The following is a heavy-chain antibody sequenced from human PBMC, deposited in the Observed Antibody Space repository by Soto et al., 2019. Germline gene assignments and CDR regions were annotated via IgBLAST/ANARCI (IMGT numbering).Heavy chain of an antibody. V-gene: IGHV4-39*01. CDR1: GGSISSSSYY. CDR2: IYYSGST. J-gene: IGHJ4*02. D-gene: IGHD3-22*01. Sequence: LSLTCTVSGGSISSSSYYWGWIRQPPGKGLEWIGSIYYSGSTYYNPSLKSRVTISVDTSKNQFSLKLSSVTAADTAVYYCASIRITMIVVTYWGQGTLVTVSS. CDR3: ASIRITMIVVTY.